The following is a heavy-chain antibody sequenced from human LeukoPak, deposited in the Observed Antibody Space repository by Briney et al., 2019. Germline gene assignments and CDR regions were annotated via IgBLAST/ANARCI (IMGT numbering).Heavy chain of an antibody. CDR3: AREGNGYNIDYFDY. J-gene: IGHJ4*02. D-gene: IGHD5-24*01. CDR2: IYYSGST. V-gene: IGHV4-39*07. Sequence: SETLSLTCTVSGGSISSSSYYWGWIRQPPGKGLEWIGSIYYSGSTYYNPSLKSRVTISVDTSKNQFSLKLSSVTAADTAVYYCAREGNGYNIDYFDYWGQGTLVTVSS. CDR1: GGSISSSSYY.